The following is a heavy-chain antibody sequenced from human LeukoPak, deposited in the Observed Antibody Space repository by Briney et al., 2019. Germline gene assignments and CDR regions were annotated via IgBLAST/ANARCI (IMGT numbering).Heavy chain of an antibody. CDR1: GYSFTSYW. CDR2: IYPGDSDT. Sequence: GESLKISCKGSGYSFTSYWIGWVRQMPGKGLEWVGIIYPGDSDTRYSPSFQGQVTISADRSISTAYLQWSSLKASDTAMYYCARLSGGYCSGGSCYNTFYFDYWGQGTLVTVSS. D-gene: IGHD2-15*01. CDR3: ARLSGGYCSGGSCYNTFYFDY. J-gene: IGHJ4*02. V-gene: IGHV5-51*01.